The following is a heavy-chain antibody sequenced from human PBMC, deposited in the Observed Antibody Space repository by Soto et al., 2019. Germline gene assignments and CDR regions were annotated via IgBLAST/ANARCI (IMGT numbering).Heavy chain of an antibody. V-gene: IGHV3-9*01. J-gene: IGHJ4*02. D-gene: IGHD3-10*01. CDR3: VNTTGRTGWDHFDS. Sequence: EVQLVESGGGLVQPGRSLRLSCAASGFTFADYAMHWVRQAPGKGLAWVSGIHWNSGTTGYADSVRGRFTISRDNAKNSLYLQMNSLRGEDTALYHCVNTTGRTGWDHFDSWGQVTLVTVSS. CDR1: GFTFADYA. CDR2: IHWNSGTT.